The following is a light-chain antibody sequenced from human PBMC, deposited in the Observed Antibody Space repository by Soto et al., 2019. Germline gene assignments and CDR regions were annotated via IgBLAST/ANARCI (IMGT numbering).Light chain of an antibody. V-gene: IGLV2-14*01. CDR3: SSYTSSSSVV. CDR1: SSDVGGYNY. J-gene: IGLJ2*01. Sequence: QSALTQPASVSGSPGQSITISSTGTSSDVGGYNYVSWYQQHPGKAPKLMIYDVSNRPSGVSNRFSGSKSGNTASLTISGLQADDEADYYCSSYTSSSSVVFGGGTQLTVL. CDR2: DVS.